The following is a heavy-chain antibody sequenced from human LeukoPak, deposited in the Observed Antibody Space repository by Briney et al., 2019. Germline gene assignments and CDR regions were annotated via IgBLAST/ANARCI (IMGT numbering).Heavy chain of an antibody. CDR1: GLTFTKAW. CDR3: TTNPYDRSGYHI. J-gene: IGHJ3*02. CDR2: IKSNTDGGTT. D-gene: IGHD3-22*01. V-gene: IGHV3-15*01. Sequence: GGSLRLSCAASGLTFTKAWMTWVRQAPGEGLEWVGRIKSNTDGGTTDYAAPVKGRFTISRDDSKNTLYLQMNSLKTEDTAVYYCTTNPYDRSGYHIWGQGTMVTVS.